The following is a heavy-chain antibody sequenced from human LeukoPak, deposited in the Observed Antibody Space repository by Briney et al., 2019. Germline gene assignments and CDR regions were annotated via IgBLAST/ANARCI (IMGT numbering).Heavy chain of an antibody. CDR2: IPSSGGTT. Sequence: HPGGSLRLSCAASGFTFSHYGTRWVRQAPGKGLQWVSCIPSSGGTTYYADSVKGWFTISRDDSKNTLFLQMNSLRAEDTAVYYCAKDYSTRAADEIGYWGQGTMVTVSS. V-gene: IGHV3-23*01. CDR1: GFTFSHYG. D-gene: IGHD2/OR15-2a*01. CDR3: AKDYSTRAADEIGY. J-gene: IGHJ4*02.